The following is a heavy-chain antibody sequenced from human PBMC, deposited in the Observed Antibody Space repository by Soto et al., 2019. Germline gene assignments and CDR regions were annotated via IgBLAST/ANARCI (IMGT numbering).Heavy chain of an antibody. V-gene: IGHV3-23*01. CDR2: ISGSVGST. D-gene: IGHD6-6*01. J-gene: IGHJ4*02. CDR3: AKSLEYSSSFFDY. Sequence: GGSLRLSCAASGFTFSSYAMSWVRQAPGKGLEWVSAISGSVGSTYYADSVKGLFTISRDNSKNKLYLQMNILRAEDTAVYYCAKSLEYSSSFFDYWGQGTLVTVSS. CDR1: GFTFSSYA.